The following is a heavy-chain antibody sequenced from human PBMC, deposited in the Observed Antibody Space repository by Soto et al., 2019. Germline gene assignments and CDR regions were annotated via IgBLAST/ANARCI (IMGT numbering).Heavy chain of an antibody. D-gene: IGHD3-3*02. V-gene: IGHV3-43*01. J-gene: IGHJ3*02. Sequence: EVQLVESGGVVVQPGGSLRLSCAASGFTFDDDTMHWVRQAPGKGLEWVSLISWDGGSTYDADSVKGRFTISRDNSKNSMYLQMNSLRTEATDLYYCARELHPQNSSWAFLDAFDIWGQGTMVTVSS. CDR3: ARELHPQNSSWAFLDAFDI. CDR1: GFTFDDDT. CDR2: ISWDGGST.